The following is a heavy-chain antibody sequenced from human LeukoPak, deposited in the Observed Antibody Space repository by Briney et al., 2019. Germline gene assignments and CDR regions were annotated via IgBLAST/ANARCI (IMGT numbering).Heavy chain of an antibody. J-gene: IGHJ4*02. CDR3: ARGPNVLLDLYYFDY. D-gene: IGHD3-10*01. Sequence: PGGSLRLSCAASGFTFSSYSMNWVRQAPGKGLEWVSSISSSSSYIYYADSVKGRFTISRDNAKNSLYLQMNSLRAEDTAVYYCARGPNVLLDLYYFDYWGQGTLVTVSS. CDR2: ISSSSSYI. CDR1: GFTFSSYS. V-gene: IGHV3-21*01.